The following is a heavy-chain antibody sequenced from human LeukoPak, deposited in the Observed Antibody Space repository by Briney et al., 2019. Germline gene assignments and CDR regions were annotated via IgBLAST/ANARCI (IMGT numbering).Heavy chain of an antibody. J-gene: IGHJ4*02. D-gene: IGHD3-10*01. V-gene: IGHV3-23*01. CDR2: ISGSGGST. CDR1: GFTFSDYY. CDR3: AKVPGSYQYYFDY. Sequence: GGSLRLSCAASGFTFSDYYMSWIRQAPGKGLEWVSAISGSGGSTYYADSVKGRFTISRDNSKNTLYLQMNSLRAEDTAVYYCAKVPGSYQYYFDYWGQGTLVTVSS.